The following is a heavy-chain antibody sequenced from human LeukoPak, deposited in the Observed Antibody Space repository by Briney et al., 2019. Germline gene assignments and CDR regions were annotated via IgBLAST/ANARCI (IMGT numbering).Heavy chain of an antibody. V-gene: IGHV1-69*04. D-gene: IGHD6-6*01. CDR1: GDTFSSYA. CDR2: IIPILGIA. J-gene: IGHJ4*02. Sequence: ASVKVSCKASGDTFSSYAISWVRQAPGQGLEWMGRIIPILGIANYAQKFQGRVTITADKSTSTAYMELSSLRSEDTAVYYCATSSLAAPKGNYFDYWGQGTLVTVSS. CDR3: ATSSLAAPKGNYFDY.